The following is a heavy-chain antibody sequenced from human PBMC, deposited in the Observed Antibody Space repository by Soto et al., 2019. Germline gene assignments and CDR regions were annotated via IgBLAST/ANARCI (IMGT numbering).Heavy chain of an antibody. CDR2: ISGSGSTI. J-gene: IGHJ6*02. CDR1: GFTFSGYE. CDR3: AREVVVFGVIIPTPMDV. V-gene: IGHV3-48*03. Sequence: PGESLKISCAASGFTFSGYEMNWVRQAPGKGLEWVSYISGSGSTIYYADSVKGRFTISRDNAKGSLYLQMNSLRAEDTAVYYCAREVVVFGVIIPTPMDVWGQGTTVTVSS. D-gene: IGHD3-22*01.